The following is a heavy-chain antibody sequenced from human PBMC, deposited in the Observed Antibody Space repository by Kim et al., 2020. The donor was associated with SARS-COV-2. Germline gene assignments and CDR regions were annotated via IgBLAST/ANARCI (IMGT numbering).Heavy chain of an antibody. CDR2: ISYDGSNK. J-gene: IGHJ4*02. D-gene: IGHD3-3*01. Sequence: GGSLRLSCAASGFTFSSYAMHWVRQAPGKGLEWVAVISYDGSNKYYADSVKGRFTISRDNSKNTLYLQMNSLRAEDTAVYYCARDPNRITILRRHWGDYYFDYWGQGTLVTVSS. V-gene: IGHV3-30-3*01. CDR1: GFTFSSYA. CDR3: ARDPNRITILRRHWGDYYFDY.